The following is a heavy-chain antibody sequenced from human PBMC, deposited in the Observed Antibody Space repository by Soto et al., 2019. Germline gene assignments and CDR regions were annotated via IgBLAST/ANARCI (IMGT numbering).Heavy chain of an antibody. CDR3: ASRDPGTSVDY. CDR1: DGSFTSNNW. J-gene: IGHJ4*02. CDR2: IYRTGST. Sequence: PSETLSLTCAVSDGSFTSNNWWTWVRQPPGQGLEWIGEIYRTGSTNYNPSLKSRVTISLDKSENQFSLKVTSLTAADTAVYYRASRDPGTSVDYWGQGTLVTVSS. V-gene: IGHV4-4*02. D-gene: IGHD1-7*01.